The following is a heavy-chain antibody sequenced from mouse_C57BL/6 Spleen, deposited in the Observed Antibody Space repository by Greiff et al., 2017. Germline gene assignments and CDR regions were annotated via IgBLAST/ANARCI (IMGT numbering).Heavy chain of an antibody. Sequence: QVQLQQSGPELVKPGASVKISCKASGYAFSSSWMNWVKQRPGKGLEWIGRIYPGDGDTNYNGKFKGKATLTADKSSSTAYMQLSSLTSEDSAVYFCARDGYDPLDYWGQGTTLTVSS. CDR1: GYAFSSSW. J-gene: IGHJ2*01. D-gene: IGHD2-2*01. V-gene: IGHV1-82*01. CDR2: IYPGDGDT. CDR3: ARDGYDPLDY.